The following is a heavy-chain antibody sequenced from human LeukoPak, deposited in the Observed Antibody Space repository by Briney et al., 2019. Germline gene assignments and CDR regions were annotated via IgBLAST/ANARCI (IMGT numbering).Heavy chain of an antibody. V-gene: IGHV1-8*02. Sequence: ASVKVSCKASGYSFTGHYMHWVRQAPGQGLEWMGWINPNSGNTGYAQKFQGRVTMTRNTSISTAYMELSSLRSEDTAVYYCARSSGRSPNRDYMDVWGKGTTVTISS. CDR3: ARSSGRSPNRDYMDV. CDR1: GYSFTGHY. CDR2: INPNSGNT. J-gene: IGHJ6*03. D-gene: IGHD1-14*01.